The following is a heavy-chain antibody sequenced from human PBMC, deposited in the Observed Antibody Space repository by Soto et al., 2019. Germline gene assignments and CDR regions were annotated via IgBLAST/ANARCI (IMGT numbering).Heavy chain of an antibody. Sequence: GGSLRLSCAASGFTFSSYGMHWVRQAPGKGLEWVAVISYDGSDKYYSDSVRGRFTISRDNSMNTLYLQMNSLRTEDTAVYYCAKSPNFYCSSYHCYKYYFDYWGQGTLVTVSS. J-gene: IGHJ4*02. CDR1: GFTFSSYG. V-gene: IGHV3-30*18. D-gene: IGHD2-2*01. CDR2: ISYDGSDK. CDR3: AKSPNFYCSSYHCYKYYFDY.